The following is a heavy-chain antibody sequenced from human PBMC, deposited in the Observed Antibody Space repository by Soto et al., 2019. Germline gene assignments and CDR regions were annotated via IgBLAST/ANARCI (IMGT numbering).Heavy chain of an antibody. V-gene: IGHV4-31*03. J-gene: IGHJ4*02. CDR3: ARGTPLDY. CDR1: GCSIRSGGYY. Sequence: SETLSLTCTFSGCSIRSGGYYWTWIRQHPGKGLEWIGYIFSSGSTYYNPSLKSRVTISGDTSKNQFSLTLSSVTAADTAVYYCARGTPLDYWGQGALVTVSS. CDR2: IFSSGST.